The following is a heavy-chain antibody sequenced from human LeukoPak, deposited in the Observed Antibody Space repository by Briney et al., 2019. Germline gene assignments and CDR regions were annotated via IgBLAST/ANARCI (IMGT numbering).Heavy chain of an antibody. CDR2: ISWNSGSI. CDR3: AKDQRRRSSSWDPAAFDI. V-gene: IGHV3-9*01. J-gene: IGHJ3*02. D-gene: IGHD6-13*01. CDR1: GFTFGDYA. Sequence: GGSLRLSCAASGFTFGDYAMHWVRQAPGKGLAWVSGISWNSGSIGYADSVKGRFTISRDNAKNSLYLQMNSLRAEDTALYYCAKDQRRRSSSWDPAAFDIWGQGTMVTVSS.